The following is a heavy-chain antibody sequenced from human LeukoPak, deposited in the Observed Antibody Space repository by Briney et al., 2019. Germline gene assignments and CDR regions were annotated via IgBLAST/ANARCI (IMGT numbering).Heavy chain of an antibody. D-gene: IGHD6-13*01. CDR3: ARLEAAAGPYHYYGMDV. V-gene: IGHV4-59*08. Sequence: SETLSLTCTVSGGSLSTYYWSWIRQPPGKGLEWIGYIYNSGSTNYSPSLRSRVTISVDTSKNQFSLKLSSVTAADTAVYYYARLEAAAGPYHYYGMDVWGQGTTVTVSS. J-gene: IGHJ6*02. CDR2: IYNSGST. CDR1: GGSLSTYY.